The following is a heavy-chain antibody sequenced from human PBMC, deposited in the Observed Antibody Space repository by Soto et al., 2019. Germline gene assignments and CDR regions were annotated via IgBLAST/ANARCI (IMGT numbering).Heavy chain of an antibody. CDR3: ARGTYDVLTAYPTYYLDL. D-gene: IGHD3-9*01. CDR1: GRTFSTYA. J-gene: IGHJ5*02. V-gene: IGHV1-69*12. Sequence: QVQLVQSASEVRKPGSSVTVSCKTSGRTFSTYALNWVRQAPGQGLEWMGGIIPIFGAPRYAEKFQRRVTITADESTSTAYMELSSLGSEDTAVYYCARGTYDVLTAYPTYYLDLWGRGTLVTVSS. CDR2: IIPIFGAP.